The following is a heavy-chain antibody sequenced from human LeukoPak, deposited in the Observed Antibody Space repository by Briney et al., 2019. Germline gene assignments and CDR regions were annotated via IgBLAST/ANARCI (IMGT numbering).Heavy chain of an antibody. CDR3: ASDGRGYYFFDY. V-gene: IGHV3-30*01. CDR2: ISYDGSNK. J-gene: IGHJ4*02. CDR1: GFTFSIYA. D-gene: IGHD3-22*01. Sequence: GGSLRLSCAASGFTFSIYAMHWVRQAPGKGLEWVAVISYDGSNKYYADSVKGRFTISRDNSKNTLYLQMNSLRAEDTAVYYCASDGRGYYFFDYWGQGTLVTVSS.